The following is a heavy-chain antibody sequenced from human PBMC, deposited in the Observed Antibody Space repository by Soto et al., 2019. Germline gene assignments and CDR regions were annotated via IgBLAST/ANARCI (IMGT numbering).Heavy chain of an antibody. CDR2: INHSGST. J-gene: IGHJ6*02. V-gene: IGHV4-30-2*01. Sequence: SETLSLTCAVSGGSISSGGYSWSWIRQPPGKGLEWIGEINHSGSTNYNPSLKSRVTISVDTSKNQFSLKLSSVTAADTAVYYCARVRYGSGSRYGMDVWGQGTTVTVSS. D-gene: IGHD3-10*01. CDR1: GGSISSGGYS. CDR3: ARVRYGSGSRYGMDV.